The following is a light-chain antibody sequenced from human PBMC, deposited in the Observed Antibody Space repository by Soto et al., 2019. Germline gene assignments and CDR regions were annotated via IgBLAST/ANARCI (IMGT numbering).Light chain of an antibody. CDR1: SGDVGAYDR. J-gene: IGLJ3*02. CDR2: DVT. V-gene: IGLV2-11*01. Sequence: QSALTQPRSVSGSPGQSVTISCTGTSGDVGAYDRVSWYQHHPTKAPKLIIYDVTNRPSGVPYRFSDSKSGSTASLTISGLQAEDEADNYFCSHAGGSSWVFGGGTKLNAL. CDR3: CSHAGGSSWV.